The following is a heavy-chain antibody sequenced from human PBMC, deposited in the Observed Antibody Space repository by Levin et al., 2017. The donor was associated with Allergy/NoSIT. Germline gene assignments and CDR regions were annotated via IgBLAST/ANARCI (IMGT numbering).Heavy chain of an antibody. Sequence: GGSLRLSCAASGFSISIYWMGWVRQAPGKGLEWVAIINRDSTERNYVDSVRGRFTISRDNTKNTVDLQMDSLRGADTAVYFCARVIETIASRAGAYWGHGTLVSVS. V-gene: IGHV3-7*04. CDR3: ARVIETIASRAGAY. J-gene: IGHJ4*01. D-gene: IGHD2-21*01. CDR1: GFSISIYW. CDR2: INRDSTER.